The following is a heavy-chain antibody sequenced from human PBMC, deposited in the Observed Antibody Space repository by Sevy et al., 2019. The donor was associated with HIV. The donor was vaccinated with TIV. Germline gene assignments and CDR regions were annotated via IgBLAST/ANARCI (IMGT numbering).Heavy chain of an antibody. D-gene: IGHD3-10*02. J-gene: IGHJ4*02. Sequence: GGSLRLSCAASGFAFSTYRMNWVRQAPGKGLEWVSSISGSGSYIYYANSVQGRVAISRDNAKSSLYLQMNSLRAEDTAVYYCVREAANVRYFDYWGQGTLVTVSS. V-gene: IGHV3-21*01. CDR1: GFAFSTYR. CDR2: ISGSGSYI. CDR3: VREAANVRYFDY.